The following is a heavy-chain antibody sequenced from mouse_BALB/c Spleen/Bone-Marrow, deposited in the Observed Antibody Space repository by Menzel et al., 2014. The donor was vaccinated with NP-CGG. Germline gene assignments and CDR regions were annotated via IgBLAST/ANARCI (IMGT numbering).Heavy chain of an antibody. Sequence: EVQLVESGGGLVQPGGSLKLSCAASGFDFSRYWMSWVRQAPGKGLEWIGETNPDSSTINYTPSLKDKFIISRDNAKNTLYLQMSKVRSEDTALYYCARPRGNYAMDYWGQGTSVTVSS. CDR1: GFDFSRYW. V-gene: IGHV4-1*02. CDR3: ARPRGNYAMDY. CDR2: TNPDSSTI. D-gene: IGHD2-14*01. J-gene: IGHJ4*01.